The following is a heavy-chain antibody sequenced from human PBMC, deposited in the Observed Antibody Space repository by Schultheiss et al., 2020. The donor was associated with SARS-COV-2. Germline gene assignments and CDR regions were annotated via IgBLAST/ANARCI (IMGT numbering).Heavy chain of an antibody. CDR2: IYYSGST. CDR1: GGSISSCGYY. D-gene: IGHD3-3*01. CDR3: ARDFRRSDFWSGNAHWYFDL. J-gene: IGHJ2*01. Sequence: SQTLSLTCTVSGGSISSCGYYWSWIRQPPGKGLEWIGYIYYSGSTNYNPSLKSRVTISVDTSKNQFSLKLSSVTAADTAVYYCARDFRRSDFWSGNAHWYFDLWGRGTLVTVSS. V-gene: IGHV4-61*08.